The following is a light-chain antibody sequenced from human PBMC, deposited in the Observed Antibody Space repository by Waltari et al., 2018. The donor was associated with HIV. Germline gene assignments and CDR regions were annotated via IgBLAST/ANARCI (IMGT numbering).Light chain of an antibody. CDR2: YDN. CDR1: NSNIGNNA. V-gene: IGLV1-36*01. Sequence: QSVLTQPPSVSEAPRQRVTISCSGSNSNIGNNAENWYQHLPGKAPKLLIYYDNLLPSGVSDRFSGSKSGTSASLAISGLQSEDEADYYCAAWDDSLNGYVFGTGTKVTVL. CDR3: AAWDDSLNGYV. J-gene: IGLJ1*01.